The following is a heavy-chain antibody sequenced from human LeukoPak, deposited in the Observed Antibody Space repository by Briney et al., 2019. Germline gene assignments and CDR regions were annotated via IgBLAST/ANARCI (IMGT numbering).Heavy chain of an antibody. CDR3: AREMAVVPAAMGGPFDY. J-gene: IGHJ4*02. CDR1: GFTFSNYG. Sequence: PGGSLRLSCAASGFTFSNYGMHWVRQAPGKGLEWVAVISYAVKGRFTISRDNSKNTLYLQMNSLRAEDTAVYCCAREMAVVPAAMGGPFDYWGQGTLVTVSS. V-gene: IGHV3-30*19. CDR2: ISYA. D-gene: IGHD2-2*01.